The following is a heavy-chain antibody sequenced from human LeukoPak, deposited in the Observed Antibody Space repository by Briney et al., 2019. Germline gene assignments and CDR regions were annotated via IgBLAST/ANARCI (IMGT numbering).Heavy chain of an antibody. J-gene: IGHJ4*02. V-gene: IGHV3-7*01. CDR2: INHDGGEI. D-gene: IGHD1-20*01. CDR3: VRDNWNDVY. CDR1: GSTFSSSW. Sequence: GGPLRLSCAASGSTFSSSWMSWVRQAPGKGLEWVANINHDGGEIFYVDSVKGRFTISRDNAKNSLYLQMNSLRGEDTAVYHCVRDNWNDVYWGQGTLVTVSS.